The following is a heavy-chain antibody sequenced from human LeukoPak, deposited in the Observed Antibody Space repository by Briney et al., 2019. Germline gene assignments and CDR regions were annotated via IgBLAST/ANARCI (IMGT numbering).Heavy chain of an antibody. Sequence: PGGSLRLSCAASGFTFSSSAMSWVRQAPGKGLEWVSAISNNGGYTYYADSVQGRFTISRDNSKNTLYLQMNSLRAEDTAVYYCARDPYYDFWSGPRDGKDVWGQGTTVTVSS. CDR1: GFTFSSSA. D-gene: IGHD3-3*01. J-gene: IGHJ6*02. CDR2: ISNNGGYT. V-gene: IGHV3-23*01. CDR3: ARDPYYDFWSGPRDGKDV.